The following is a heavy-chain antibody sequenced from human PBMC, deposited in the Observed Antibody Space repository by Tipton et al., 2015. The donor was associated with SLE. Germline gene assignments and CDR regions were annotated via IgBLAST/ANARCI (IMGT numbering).Heavy chain of an antibody. D-gene: IGHD3-10*01. CDR3: TTGLGGNNF. Sequence: SLRLSCAASGFTFSSYGMHWVRQAPGKGLEWVSMISHNGIDKYYADSVKGRFTIYRHNSMQTLYLQMNSLRTEDTAVYYCTTGLGGNNFWGQGTLVTVSS. CDR1: GFTFSSYG. CDR2: ISHNGIDK. V-gene: IGHV3-30*03. J-gene: IGHJ4*02.